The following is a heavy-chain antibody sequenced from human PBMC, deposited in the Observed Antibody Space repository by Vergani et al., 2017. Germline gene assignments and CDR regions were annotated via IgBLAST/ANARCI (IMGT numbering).Heavy chain of an antibody. CDR2: ISWNSGSI. D-gene: IGHD3-3*01. CDR3: AKEGVEKDAFDI. J-gene: IGHJ3*02. Sequence: EVQLVESGGGLVQPGRSLRLSCAASGFTFDDYAMHWVRQAPGKGLVWVSGISWNSGSIGYADSVKGRFTISRDNAKNSLYLQMNSLRAEDTALYYCAKEGVEKDAFDIWGQGTMVTVSS. V-gene: IGHV3-9*01. CDR1: GFTFDDYA.